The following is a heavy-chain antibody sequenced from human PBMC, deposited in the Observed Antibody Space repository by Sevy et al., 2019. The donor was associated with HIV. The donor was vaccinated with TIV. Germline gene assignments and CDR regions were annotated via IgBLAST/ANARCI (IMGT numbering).Heavy chain of an antibody. Sequence: GGSLRLSCAASGFTFRNYWMHWVRQAPGKGLVWVARINSDGSSTAVADSVKGRFTRSRDNARNTLYLQMNNLRAEDTGVYYCARDYHDFWSGYYVLGYWGQGTLVTVSS. J-gene: IGHJ4*02. CDR2: INSDGSST. V-gene: IGHV3-74*01. CDR3: ARDYHDFWSGYYVLGY. D-gene: IGHD3-3*01. CDR1: GFTFRNYW.